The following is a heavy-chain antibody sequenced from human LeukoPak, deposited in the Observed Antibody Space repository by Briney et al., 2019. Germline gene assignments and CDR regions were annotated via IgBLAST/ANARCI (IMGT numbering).Heavy chain of an antibody. J-gene: IGHJ4*02. D-gene: IGHD4-17*01. V-gene: IGHV3-30*18. CDR1: GFTFRSYG. CDR3: AKDFLSYGDYGGGFDF. CDR2: ISYDGSNK. Sequence: GRSLRLSCAASGFTFRSYGMHWVRQAPGKGLEWEAVISYDGSNKYYADSVKGRFTISRDNSKNTLYLQMNSLRAEDTAVYYCAKDFLSYGDYGGGFDFWGQGTLVTVSS.